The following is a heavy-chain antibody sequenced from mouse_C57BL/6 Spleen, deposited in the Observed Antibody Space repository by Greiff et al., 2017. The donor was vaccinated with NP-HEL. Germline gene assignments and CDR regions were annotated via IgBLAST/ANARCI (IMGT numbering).Heavy chain of an antibody. CDR3: ARVGKGDYFDY. CDR2: IDPSDSET. CDR1: GYTFTSYW. Sequence: VQLQQSGAGLVRPGSSVKLSCKASGYTFTSYWMHWVKQRPIQGLEWIGNIDPSDSETHYNQKFKDKATLTVDKSSSTAYMQLSSLTSEDSAVYYCARVGKGDYFDYWGQGTTLTVSS. D-gene: IGHD4-1*01. J-gene: IGHJ2*01. V-gene: IGHV1-52*01.